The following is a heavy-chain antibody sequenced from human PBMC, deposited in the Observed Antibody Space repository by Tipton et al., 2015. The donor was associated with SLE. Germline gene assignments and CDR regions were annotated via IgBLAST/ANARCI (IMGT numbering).Heavy chain of an antibody. Sequence: TLSLTCGLFDGSFSGYYWSWIRQTPEKGLEWIGDINYLGATDYNPSLKSRVTISIDTSKNQFSLKLSSVTAADTAVYYCARVRDFFDTSAAYSGWFDPWGQGTLVTVSS. V-gene: IGHV4-34*01. CDR1: DGSFSGYY. D-gene: IGHD3-22*01. CDR2: INYLGAT. CDR3: ARVRDFFDTSAAYSGWFDP. J-gene: IGHJ5*02.